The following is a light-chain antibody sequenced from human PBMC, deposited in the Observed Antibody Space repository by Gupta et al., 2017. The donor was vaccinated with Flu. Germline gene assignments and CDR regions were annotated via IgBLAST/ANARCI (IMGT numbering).Light chain of an antibody. CDR2: ADR. CDR3: QAWDSTTVV. J-gene: IGLJ3*02. V-gene: IGLV3-1*01. CDR1: KLGDKY. Sequence: SYELTQPPSVSVSPGQTASITCSGDKLGDKYASWYQQKSGQSPVLVIYADRKRPSGIPERFSGSTSGNTATLTISGTQAMDEADYYCQAWDSTTVVFGGGTKLTV.